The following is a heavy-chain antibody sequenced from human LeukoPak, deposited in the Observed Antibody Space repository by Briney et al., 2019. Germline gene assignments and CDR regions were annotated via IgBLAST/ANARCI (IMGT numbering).Heavy chain of an antibody. Sequence: PGGSLRLSCAASGFTFSSYGMSWVCQAPGKGLEWVSAISGSGGSTYYADSVKGRFTISRDNSKNTLYLQMNSLRAEDTAIYYRARGGDYGVKIDYWGQGTLVTVSS. J-gene: IGHJ4*02. V-gene: IGHV3-23*01. D-gene: IGHD4-17*01. CDR1: GFTFSSYG. CDR3: ARGGDYGVKIDY. CDR2: ISGSGGST.